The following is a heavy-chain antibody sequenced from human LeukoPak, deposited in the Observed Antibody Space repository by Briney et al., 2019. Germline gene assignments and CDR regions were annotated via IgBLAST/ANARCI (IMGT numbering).Heavy chain of an antibody. J-gene: IGHJ5*02. CDR3: ARFSYAYYYGSGSYRYNWFDP. CDR2: IIPIFGTA. D-gene: IGHD3-10*01. CDR1: GGTSSSYA. V-gene: IGHV1-69*01. Sequence: GSSVKVSCKASGGTSSSYAISWVRQAPGQGLEWMGGIIPIFGTANYAQKFQGRVTITADESTSTAYMELSSLRSEDTAVYYCARFSYAYYYGSGSYRYNWFDPWGQGTLVTVSS.